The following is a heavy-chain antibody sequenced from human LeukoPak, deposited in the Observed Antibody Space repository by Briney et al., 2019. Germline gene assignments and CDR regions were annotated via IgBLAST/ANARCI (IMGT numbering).Heavy chain of an antibody. J-gene: IGHJ3*02. CDR3: ARVVAGPGDDYGDLDAFDI. D-gene: IGHD4-17*01. CDR2: IRYHGNDK. CDR1: GFTFNSYG. Sequence: PGGSLRLSCAASGFTFNSYGMHWVRQAPGKGLEWVAFIRYHGNDKYYADSVKGRFTTSRDNSKNTLSLQMNSLRAEDTAVYYCARVVAGPGDDYGDLDAFDIWGQGTMVTVSS. V-gene: IGHV3-30*02.